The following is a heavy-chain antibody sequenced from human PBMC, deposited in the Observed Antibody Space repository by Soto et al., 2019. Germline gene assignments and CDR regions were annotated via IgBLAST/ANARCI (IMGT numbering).Heavy chain of an antibody. CDR2: ISGSGGST. D-gene: IGHD4-17*01. CDR3: XKEGTVTTGYYYYGMDV. V-gene: IGHV3-23*01. Sequence: GGSLRLSCAASGFTFSSYAMSWVRQAPGKGLEWVSAISGSGGSTYYADSVKGRFTISRDNSKNTLYLQMNSLRAEDTAVYYCXKEGTVTTGYYYYGMDVWGQGTTVTVSS. CDR1: GFTFSSYA. J-gene: IGHJ6*02.